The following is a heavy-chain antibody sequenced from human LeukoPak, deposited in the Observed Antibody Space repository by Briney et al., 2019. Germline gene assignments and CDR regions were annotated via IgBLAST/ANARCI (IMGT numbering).Heavy chain of an antibody. D-gene: IGHD3-3*01. CDR1: GYTFTGYY. Sequence: ASVKVSCKASGYTFTGYYMHWVRQAPGQGLEWMGWINPNSGGTNYAQKFQVRVTMTRDTSISTAYMELSRLRSDDTAVYYCARGPHDFWSGYFDYWGQGTLVTVSS. J-gene: IGHJ4*02. CDR2: INPNSGGT. V-gene: IGHV1-2*02. CDR3: ARGPHDFWSGYFDY.